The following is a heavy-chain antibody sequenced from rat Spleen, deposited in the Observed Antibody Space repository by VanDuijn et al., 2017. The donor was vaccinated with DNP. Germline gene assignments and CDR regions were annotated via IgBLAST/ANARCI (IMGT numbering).Heavy chain of an antibody. CDR3: TRDTLSSYWIFDF. J-gene: IGHJ1*01. V-gene: IGHV2-63*01. CDR2: MWYDGDT. CDR1: GFSLTSQS. D-gene: IGHD1-12*01. Sequence: QAQLKESGPGLVQPSETLSLTCTVSGFSLTSQSISWVRQPSGKGPEWMGRMWYDGDTAYNSALKSRLSISRDTSKNQVFLKMNSLRTDDTGTYFCTRDTLSSYWIFDFWGPGTMVTVSS.